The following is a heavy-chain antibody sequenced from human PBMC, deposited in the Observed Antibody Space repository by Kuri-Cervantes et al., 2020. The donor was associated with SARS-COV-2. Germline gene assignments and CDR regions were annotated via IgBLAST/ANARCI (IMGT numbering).Heavy chain of an antibody. D-gene: IGHD3-3*01. V-gene: IGHV4-39*01. CDR1: GGSTSSQSYY. Sequence: SETLSLTCTVSGGSTSSQSYYWGWIRQPPGKGLEWIGSVYYSGTTYYNPSLKSRVTISLDTSKNQFSLKLSSVTAADTAVYYCARGAYDFWSGYYPRYYFDYWGQGTLVTVSS. CDR3: ARGAYDFWSGYYPRYYFDY. J-gene: IGHJ4*02. CDR2: VYYSGTT.